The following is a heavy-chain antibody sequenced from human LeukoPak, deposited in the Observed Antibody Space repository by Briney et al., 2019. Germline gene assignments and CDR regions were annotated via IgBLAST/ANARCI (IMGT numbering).Heavy chain of an antibody. J-gene: IGHJ4*02. Sequence: GGSLRLSCAASGFTFSSYAMSWVRQAPGRGLEWVSSISSSSSYIYYADSVKGRFTISRDNTKNSLYLQMNSLRAEDTAVYYCARDRGAAHYGYRFDYWGQGTLVTVSS. CDR1: GFTFSSYA. CDR2: ISSSSSYI. V-gene: IGHV3-21*01. CDR3: ARDRGAAHYGYRFDY. D-gene: IGHD4-17*01.